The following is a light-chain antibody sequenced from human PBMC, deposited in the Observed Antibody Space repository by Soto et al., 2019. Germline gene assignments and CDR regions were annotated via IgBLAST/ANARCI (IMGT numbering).Light chain of an antibody. V-gene: IGKV3-20*01. J-gene: IGKJ3*01. Sequence: EIVLTQSPGTLSLSPGERATLSCRASQTITSNFLAWYQHKPGQAPRLLIYAASGRATGIPDRFSGSGSGTDFTLTISRLEPEDFAVYYCQQYVSSFTFGPGTKVDIK. CDR1: QTITSNF. CDR2: AAS. CDR3: QQYVSSFT.